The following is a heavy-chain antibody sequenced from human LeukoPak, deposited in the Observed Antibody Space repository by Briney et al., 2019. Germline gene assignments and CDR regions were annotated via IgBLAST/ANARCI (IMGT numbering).Heavy chain of an antibody. CDR1: GFTFSSYA. J-gene: IGHJ3*02. CDR3: ARTYSRHDAFDI. Sequence: GGSLRLSCAASGFTFSSYAMHWVRQAPGKGLEWVAVISYDGSNKYYADSVKGRFTISRDNSKNTLYLQMNSLRAEDTAVYYCARTYSRHDAFDIWGQGTMVTVSS. CDR2: ISYDGSNK. D-gene: IGHD6-13*01. V-gene: IGHV3-30-3*01.